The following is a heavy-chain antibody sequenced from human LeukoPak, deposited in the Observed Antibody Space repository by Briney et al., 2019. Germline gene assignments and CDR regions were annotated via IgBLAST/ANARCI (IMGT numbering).Heavy chain of an antibody. J-gene: IGHJ3*02. Sequence: SGTLSLTCAVSGGSISSSNWWSWVRQPPGKGLEWIGEIYHSGSTNYNPSLKSRVTISVDKSKNQFSLKLSSVTAADTAVYYCARGGQWLVRGFAFDIWGQGTMVTVSS. D-gene: IGHD6-19*01. CDR1: GGSISSSNW. CDR2: IYHSGST. CDR3: ARGGQWLVRGFAFDI. V-gene: IGHV4-4*02.